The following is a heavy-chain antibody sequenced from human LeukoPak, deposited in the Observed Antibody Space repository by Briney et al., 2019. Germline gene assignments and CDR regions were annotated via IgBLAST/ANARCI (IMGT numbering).Heavy chain of an antibody. CDR1: GFTFSSYS. Sequence: PGGSLRLSCAASGFTFSSYSMNWVRQAPGKGLEWVAVISYDGSNKYYADSVKGRFTISRDNSKNTLYLQMNSLRAEDTAVYYCARVVAYYYYYMDVWGKGTTVTVSS. V-gene: IGHV3-30*03. CDR2: ISYDGSNK. J-gene: IGHJ6*03. CDR3: ARVVAYYYYYMDV. D-gene: IGHD2-15*01.